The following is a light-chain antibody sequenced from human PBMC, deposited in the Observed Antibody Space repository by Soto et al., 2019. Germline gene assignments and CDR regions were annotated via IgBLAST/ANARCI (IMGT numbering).Light chain of an antibody. Sequence: DIQTTQSPSSVSASVGDRVVITCRASEDISSRLAWYQHKPGKAPRLLIHGASTRQTGVPSRFSGSGSGTEFTLTISTLQPEDVATYYCQQAKRFPLMFGQGTKVDIK. J-gene: IGKJ1*01. CDR2: GAS. V-gene: IGKV1-12*01. CDR3: QQAKRFPLM. CDR1: EDISSR.